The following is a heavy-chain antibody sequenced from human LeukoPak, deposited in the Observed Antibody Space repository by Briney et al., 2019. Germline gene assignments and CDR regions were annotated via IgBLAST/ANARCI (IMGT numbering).Heavy chain of an antibody. CDR2: IYSGGST. Sequence: GGSLRLSCAASGFTVSSNYMSWVRQAPGKGLEWVSVIYSGGSTYYADSVKGRFTISRDNSKNTLYLQMNSLRAEDTAVYYCAREVAAPPTYYYYYMDVWGKGTTVTVSS. J-gene: IGHJ6*03. CDR3: AREVAAPPTYYYYYMDV. V-gene: IGHV3-66*02. CDR1: GFTVSSNY. D-gene: IGHD6-6*01.